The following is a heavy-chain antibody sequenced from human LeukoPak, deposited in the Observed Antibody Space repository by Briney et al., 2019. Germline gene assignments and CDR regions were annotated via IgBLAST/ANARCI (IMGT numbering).Heavy chain of an antibody. J-gene: IGHJ4*02. CDR1: GGSISSSSYY. V-gene: IGHV4-39*07. CDR2: IYYSGST. Sequence: KASETLSLTCTVSGGSISSSSYYWGWIRQPPGKGLEWIGSIYYSGSTYYNPSLKSRVTISVDTSKNQFSLKLSSVTAADTAVYYCLVVARDYFDYWGQGTLVTVSS. CDR3: LVVARDYFDY. D-gene: IGHD2-15*01.